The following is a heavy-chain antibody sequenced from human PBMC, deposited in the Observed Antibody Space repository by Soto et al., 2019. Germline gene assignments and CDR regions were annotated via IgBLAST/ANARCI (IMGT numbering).Heavy chain of an antibody. CDR3: VKGRGSYFVYFGLDV. D-gene: IGHD1-26*01. CDR2: IDWNGGST. Sequence: EVQLVESGGGLVQPGRSLRLSCVASGFTFDDYAMHWVRKTPGKGLEWVSSIDWNGGSTAYADSVKGRLTISRDNARNSLYLQMNSLRPEYTALYYCVKGRGSYFVYFGLDVWGQGTTVTVSS. J-gene: IGHJ6*02. CDR1: GFTFDDYA. V-gene: IGHV3-9*01.